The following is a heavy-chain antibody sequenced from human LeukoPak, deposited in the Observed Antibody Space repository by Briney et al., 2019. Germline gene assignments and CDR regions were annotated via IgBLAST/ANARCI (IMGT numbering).Heavy chain of an antibody. V-gene: IGHV4-30-2*01. J-gene: IGHJ4*02. Sequence: SETLSLTCAVSGGSISSGGYSWSWIRQPPGKGLEWIGNIYHSGSTYYNPSLKSRVTISVDRSKNQFSLKLSSVTAADTAVYYCARAQGNLGYCSGGSCYYYFDYWGQGTLVTVSS. CDR2: IYHSGST. CDR3: ARAQGNLGYCSGGSCYYYFDY. D-gene: IGHD2-15*01. CDR1: GGSISSGGYS.